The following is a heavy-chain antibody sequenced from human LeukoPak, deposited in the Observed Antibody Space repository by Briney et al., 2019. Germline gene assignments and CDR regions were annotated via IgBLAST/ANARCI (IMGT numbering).Heavy chain of an antibody. D-gene: IGHD7-27*01. V-gene: IGHV1-2*02. CDR2: ITLNSGDT. Sequence: ASVKVSCKASGHTFTVYYIHWVRQAPGQGLERMGWITLNSGDTKYAQKFQGRVTMTSDTSITTAYMELSRLKFDDTAMYYCAREGELGLNDWGQGTLVTVSS. J-gene: IGHJ4*02. CDR1: GHTFTVYY. CDR3: AREGELGLND.